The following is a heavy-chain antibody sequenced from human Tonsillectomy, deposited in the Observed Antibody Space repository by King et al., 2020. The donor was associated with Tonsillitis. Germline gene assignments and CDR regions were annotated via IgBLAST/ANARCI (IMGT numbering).Heavy chain of an antibody. CDR1: GFTFSSYS. D-gene: IGHD4-17*01. Sequence: VQLVESGGGLVKPGGSLRLSCAASGFTFSSYSMNWVRQAPGKGLEWVSSISSSSSYIYYADSVKGRFTISSDNAKNSLYLQMNSLGDEDTAVYYCARAQDVTTVTTSDYFDYWGQGTLVTVSS. CDR2: ISSSSSYI. J-gene: IGHJ4*02. CDR3: ARAQDVTTVTTSDYFDY. V-gene: IGHV3-21*01.